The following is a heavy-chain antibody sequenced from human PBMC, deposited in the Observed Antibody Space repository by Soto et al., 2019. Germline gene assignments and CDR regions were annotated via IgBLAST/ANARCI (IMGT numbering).Heavy chain of an antibody. CDR1: GFTFTAYA. CDR2: ISKNGDEE. D-gene: IGHD3-10*02. J-gene: IGHJ4*02. Sequence: GGSLRLSCAASGFTFTAYAMSWVRQAPGKGLEWVSVISKNGDEEYYADSVTGRFTISRDSSNNLLYLRMSSLRVEDTAVYYCASYVRGPAFYFDYWGPGTLVTVSS. CDR3: ASYVRGPAFYFDY. V-gene: IGHV3-23*01.